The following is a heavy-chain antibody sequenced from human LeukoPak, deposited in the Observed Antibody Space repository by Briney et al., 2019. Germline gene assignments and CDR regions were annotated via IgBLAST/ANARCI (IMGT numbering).Heavy chain of an antibody. V-gene: IGHV1-18*01. D-gene: IGHD1-26*01. CDR3: ARDATSRGLGSRAFDI. Sequence: ASVKVSCKGSGYTFSSYGISWVRQAPGQGLEWMGWISAYNGNTNYAQKLQGRVTMTTDTSTSTAYMELRSLRSDDTAVYYCARDATSRGLGSRAFDIWGQGTMVTVSS. CDR2: ISAYNGNT. CDR1: GYTFSSYG. J-gene: IGHJ3*02.